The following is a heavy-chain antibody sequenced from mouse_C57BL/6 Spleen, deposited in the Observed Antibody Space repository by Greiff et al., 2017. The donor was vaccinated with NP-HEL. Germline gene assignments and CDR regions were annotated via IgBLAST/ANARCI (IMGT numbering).Heavy chain of an antibody. CDR3: ALRYFDV. CDR1: GYTFTSYW. V-gene: IGHV1-61*01. Sequence: QVHVKQPGAELVRPGSSVKLSCKASGYTFTSYWMDWVKQRPGQGLEWIGNIYPSDSETHYNQKFKDKATLTVDKSSSTAYMQLSSLTSEYSAVYYCALRYFDVWGTGTTVTVSS. J-gene: IGHJ1*03. CDR2: IYPSDSET.